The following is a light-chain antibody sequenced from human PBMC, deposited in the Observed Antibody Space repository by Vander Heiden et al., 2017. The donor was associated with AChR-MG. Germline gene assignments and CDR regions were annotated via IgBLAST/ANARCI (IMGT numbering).Light chain of an antibody. V-gene: IGKV3-15*01. J-gene: IGKJ1*01. CDR2: GAS. Sequence: IVMTHSPATLSVPPGERATLSCRASQSVSSNLAWYQQKPGQAPRVLIYGASTRATGIPARFSGSGSGTEFTLTISSLQSEDFAVYYCQQYNNWPRTFGQGTKVEIK. CDR3: QQYNNWPRT. CDR1: QSVSSN.